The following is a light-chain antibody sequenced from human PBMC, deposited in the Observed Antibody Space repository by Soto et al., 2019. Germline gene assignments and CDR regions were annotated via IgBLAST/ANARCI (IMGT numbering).Light chain of an antibody. CDR2: DAS. CDR1: QGIADA. Sequence: AIQLTQSPSSLSASIGDRVTITCRANQGIADALAWYQHKPGKDPKSLIYDASNLESGVPSRFSGSGSGTDFTLTISSLQAEEFATYYCQQFNSYPLTFGGGTKVEIK. J-gene: IGKJ4*01. V-gene: IGKV1-13*02. CDR3: QQFNSYPLT.